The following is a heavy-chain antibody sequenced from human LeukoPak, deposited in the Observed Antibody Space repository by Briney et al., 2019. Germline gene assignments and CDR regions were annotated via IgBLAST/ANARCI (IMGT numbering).Heavy chain of an antibody. J-gene: IGHJ5*02. CDR2: ISSSSSTI. CDR1: GFTFSSYS. V-gene: IGHV3-48*01. Sequence: GGSLRLSCAASGFTFSSYSMNWVRQAPGKGLEWVSYISSSSSTIYYADSVKGRFTISRDNAKNSLYLQMNSLRAEDTAMYYCARRELLGSFDPWGQGTLVTVSS. D-gene: IGHD1-26*01. CDR3: ARRELLGSFDP.